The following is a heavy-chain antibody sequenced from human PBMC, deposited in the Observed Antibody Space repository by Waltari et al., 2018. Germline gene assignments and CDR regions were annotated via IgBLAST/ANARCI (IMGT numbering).Heavy chain of an antibody. Sequence: EVQLLESGGGLVQPGGSLRLSCVASGFTFSNFAMSWVRQAPGKGGEGVSGIAGSGGPTFYADYVKGRFAISRDKSKNTLYLQMNSLRADDTAVYYCTKEDCSSARCYGAVDVWGLGTTVTGS. V-gene: IGHV3-23*01. CDR2: IAGSGGPT. J-gene: IGHJ6*02. CDR3: TKEDCSSARCYGAVDV. CDR1: GFTFSNFA. D-gene: IGHD2-2*01.